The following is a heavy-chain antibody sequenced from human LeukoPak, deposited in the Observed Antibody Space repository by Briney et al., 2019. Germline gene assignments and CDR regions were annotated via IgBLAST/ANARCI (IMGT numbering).Heavy chain of an antibody. J-gene: IGHJ4*02. CDR1: GGSFSGYY. D-gene: IGHD3-3*01. V-gene: IGHV4-34*01. CDR3: ARGRITIFGVVTAGFDY. Sequence: SETLSLTCAVYGGSFSGYYWSWIRQPPGKGLEWIGEINHSGSTNYNPSLKSRVTISVDTSKNQFSLKLSSVTAADTAVYYCARGRITIFGVVTAGFDYWGQGTLVTVSS. CDR2: INHSGST.